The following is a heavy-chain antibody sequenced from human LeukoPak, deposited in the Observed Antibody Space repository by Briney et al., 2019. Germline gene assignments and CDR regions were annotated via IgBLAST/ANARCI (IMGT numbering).Heavy chain of an antibody. D-gene: IGHD6-19*01. Sequence: SVKVSCKASGGTFSSYAISWVRQAPGQGLEWMGRIIPILGIANYAQKFQGRVTITADKSTSTAYMELSSLRSEDTAVYYCARDPELAVAANYFDYWGQGTLVTVTS. CDR1: GGTFSSYA. J-gene: IGHJ4*02. CDR2: IIPILGIA. CDR3: ARDPELAVAANYFDY. V-gene: IGHV1-69*04.